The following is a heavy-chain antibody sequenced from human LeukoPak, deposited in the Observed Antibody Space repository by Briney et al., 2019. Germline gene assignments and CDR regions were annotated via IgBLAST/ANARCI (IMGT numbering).Heavy chain of an antibody. V-gene: IGHV1-3*01. Sequence: ASVKVSCKASGYTFTSYAMHWVRQAPGQRLEWMGWINAGNGNTKYSQKFQGRVTITRDTSASTAYMELSSLRSEDTAVYYCARVQLWFLDYYYGMDVWGQGTTVTVSS. CDR3: ARVQLWFLDYYYGMDV. CDR2: INAGNGNT. J-gene: IGHJ6*02. D-gene: IGHD5-18*01. CDR1: GYTFTSYA.